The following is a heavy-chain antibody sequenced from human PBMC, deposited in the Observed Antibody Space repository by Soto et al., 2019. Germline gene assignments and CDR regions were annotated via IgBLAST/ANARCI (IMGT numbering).Heavy chain of an antibody. J-gene: IGHJ6*02. V-gene: IGHV3-23*01. CDR1: GFTFSSYA. D-gene: IGHD3-3*01. CDR3: AKDLNYDFWSGYGWYYYGMDV. CDR2: ISGSGGST. Sequence: GGALRLSCAASGFTFSSYAMSWVRQSPGKGLEWVSAISGSGGSTYYADSVKGRFTISRDNSKNTLYLQMNSLRAEDTAVYYCAKDLNYDFWSGYGWYYYGMDVWGQGTKVTVSS.